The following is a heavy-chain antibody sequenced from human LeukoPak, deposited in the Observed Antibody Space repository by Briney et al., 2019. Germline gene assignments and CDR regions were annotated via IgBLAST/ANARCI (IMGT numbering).Heavy chain of an antibody. Sequence: GRSLRLSCAASGFTFSSYGMHWVRQAPGKGLEWVAVISYDGSNKYYADSVKGRFTISRDNSKNTLYLQMNSLRAEDTAVYYCAKDRGSWSGAFDIWGQGTMVTVSS. D-gene: IGHD6-13*01. CDR3: AKDRGSWSGAFDI. V-gene: IGHV3-30*18. CDR2: ISYDGSNK. J-gene: IGHJ3*02. CDR1: GFTFSSYG.